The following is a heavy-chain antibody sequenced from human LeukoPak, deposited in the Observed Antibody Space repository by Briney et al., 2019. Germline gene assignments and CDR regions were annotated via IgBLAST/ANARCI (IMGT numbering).Heavy chain of an antibody. CDR3: ARDHSRSGYYDY. Sequence: SETLSLTCTVSGASISTYYWGWIRQPPGRGLEWIGYTSDSGSTNYNPSLRSRVTMSLDTSKNQFSLNLNSVTTADTAVYYCARDHSRSGYYDYWGQGTLVTVSS. CDR1: GASISTYY. J-gene: IGHJ4*02. CDR2: TSDSGST. V-gene: IGHV4-59*01. D-gene: IGHD3-3*01.